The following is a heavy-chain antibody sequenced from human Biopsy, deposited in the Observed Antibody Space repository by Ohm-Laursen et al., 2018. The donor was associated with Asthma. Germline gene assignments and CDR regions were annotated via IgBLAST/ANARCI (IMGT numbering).Heavy chain of an antibody. Sequence: SLRLSCSAPGFTFSSYSMNWVRQAPGKGLEWVSAISGSGGSTYYADSVKGRFTISRDNSKNTLYLQMNSLRAEDTAVYYCARDLHPTNHLGELSEGFDYWGQGTLVTVSS. CDR3: ARDLHPTNHLGELSEGFDY. J-gene: IGHJ4*02. D-gene: IGHD3-16*02. CDR1: GFTFSSYS. V-gene: IGHV3-23*01. CDR2: ISGSGGST.